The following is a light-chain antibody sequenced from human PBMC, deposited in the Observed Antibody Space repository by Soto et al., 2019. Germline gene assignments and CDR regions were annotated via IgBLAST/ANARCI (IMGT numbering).Light chain of an antibody. Sequence: DIVMTQSPLSLPVTPGEPASISCRSSQSLLHSSGNNYLDWYVQKTGQSPQLLIYWGSNRASGVPDRFSVSGSGTDFTLKISRVEAEDVGIYYGRQGQQTPITVGQGTRLEIK. CDR1: QSLLHSSGNNY. CDR3: RQGQQTPIT. CDR2: WGS. V-gene: IGKV2-28*01. J-gene: IGKJ5*01.